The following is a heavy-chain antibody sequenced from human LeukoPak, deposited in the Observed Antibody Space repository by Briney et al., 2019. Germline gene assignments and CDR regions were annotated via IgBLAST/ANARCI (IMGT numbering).Heavy chain of an antibody. V-gene: IGHV4-4*02. CDR1: GGSISSSNW. J-gene: IGHJ4*02. D-gene: IGHD5-12*01. CDR2: IYHSGST. CDR3: ARMGYSGYALDY. Sequence: PSETLSLTCAVSGGSISSSNWWSWVRQPPGKGLEWIGEIYHSGSTNYNPSLKSRVTISVDTSKNQFSLKLSSVTAADTAVYYCARMGYSGYALDYWGQGTLVTVSS.